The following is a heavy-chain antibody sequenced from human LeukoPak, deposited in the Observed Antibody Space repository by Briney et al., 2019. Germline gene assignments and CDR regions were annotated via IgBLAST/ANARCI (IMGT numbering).Heavy chain of an antibody. CDR2: VYYSGTT. CDR3: ARVSRGGYSYFDY. CDR1: DGSISSYY. J-gene: IGHJ4*02. Sequence: SSETLSLTCTVSDGSISSYYWGWIRQPPGKGLEWMGYVYYSGTTNYNPSLKSRVTISLDTSKNQFSLSLSSVTAADTAVYYCARVSRGGYSYFDYRGQGTLVTVSS. D-gene: IGHD2-21*02. V-gene: IGHV4-59*01.